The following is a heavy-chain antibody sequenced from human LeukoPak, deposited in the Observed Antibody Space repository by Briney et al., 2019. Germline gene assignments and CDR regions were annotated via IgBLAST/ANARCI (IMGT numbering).Heavy chain of an antibody. CDR2: ISGDGNAK. J-gene: IGHJ4*02. V-gene: IGHV3-48*01. CDR3: ARDYVYAFDY. Sequence: PGGSLRLSWAASGFSFSSYSINWVRQAPGKGLEWASYISGDGNAKHYTDSVKGRFTISRDNAKNALYLQMNSLRAEDTAVYFCARDYVYAFDYWGQGTLVTVSS. CDR1: GFSFSSYS. D-gene: IGHD2/OR15-2a*01.